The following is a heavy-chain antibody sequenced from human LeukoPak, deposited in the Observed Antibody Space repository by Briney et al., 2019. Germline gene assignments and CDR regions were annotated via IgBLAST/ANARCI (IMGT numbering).Heavy chain of an antibody. CDR1: GFTFSSYA. V-gene: IGHV3-23*01. J-gene: IGHJ6*02. D-gene: IGHD6-19*01. CDR3: AKGSRGWYKGGMDV. CDR2: ISGSGGIT. Sequence: GASLRLSCAASGFTFSSYAMRWVRQAPGKGLEWLSAISGSGGITYYADSVKGRFPISRHNSKNTLYLQMNSRRAEDTAVYDCAKGSRGWYKGGMDVWGQGTTVSVSS.